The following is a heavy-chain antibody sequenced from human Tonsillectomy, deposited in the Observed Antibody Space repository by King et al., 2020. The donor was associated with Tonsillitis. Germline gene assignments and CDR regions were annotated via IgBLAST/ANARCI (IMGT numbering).Heavy chain of an antibody. CDR1: GGTFSSYA. D-gene: IGHD3-22*01. CDR3: AVSYYYDSSGFGYYYYGMDV. CDR2: IIPIFGTA. J-gene: IGHJ6*02. Sequence: QLVQSGAEVKKPGSSVKVSCKASGGTFSSYAISWVRQAPGQGLEWMGGIIPIFGTANYAQKFQGRVTFTADESTSTAYMELSSLRSEDTAVYYCAVSYYYDSSGFGYYYYGMDVWGQGTTVTVSS. V-gene: IGHV1-69*12.